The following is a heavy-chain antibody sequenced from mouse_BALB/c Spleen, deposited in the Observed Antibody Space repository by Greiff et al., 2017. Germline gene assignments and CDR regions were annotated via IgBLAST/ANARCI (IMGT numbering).Heavy chain of an antibody. Sequence: QVQLQQPGAELVKPGASVKLSCKASGYTFTSYWMHWVKQRPGQGLEWIGEINPSNGRTKYNEKFKSKATLTVDKSSSTAYMQLSSLTSEDSAVYYCARHDYRYDADDYWGQGTTLTVSS. V-gene: IGHV1S81*02. CDR3: ARHDYRYDADDY. D-gene: IGHD2-14*01. J-gene: IGHJ2*01. CDR1: GYTFTSYW. CDR2: INPSNGRT.